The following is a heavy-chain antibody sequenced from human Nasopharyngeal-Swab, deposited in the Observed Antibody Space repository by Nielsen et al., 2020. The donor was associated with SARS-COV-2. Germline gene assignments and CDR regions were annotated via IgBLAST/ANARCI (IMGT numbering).Heavy chain of an antibody. Sequence: GESLKISCAASGFDFRSYWMTWVRQAPGKGLEWVANIKEDGSEKYYVDSVKGRFTISRDNSKNTLYLQMNSLRAEDTAVYYCARGLESSGFSLFPEYYFDYWGQGTLVTVSS. CDR2: IKEDGSEK. V-gene: IGHV3-7*03. CDR3: ARGLESSGFSLFPEYYFDY. CDR1: GFDFRSYW. J-gene: IGHJ4*02. D-gene: IGHD6-19*01.